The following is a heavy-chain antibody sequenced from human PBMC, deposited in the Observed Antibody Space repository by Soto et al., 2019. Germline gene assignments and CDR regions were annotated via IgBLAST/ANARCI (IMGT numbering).Heavy chain of an antibody. J-gene: IGHJ4*02. V-gene: IGHV1-69*02. CDR2: IFPLTDIP. CDR1: EGTFRNYP. Sequence: QVQLVQSGTEVKKPGSPVKVSCKASEGTFRNYPINWVRQAPGQGLEWMGSIFPLTDIPDYAQNFQARLTISADKSTSTAYMELSSLTSDDTAMYFCARGPLVVLNYFESWGQGTLVTVSS. CDR3: ARGPLVVLNYFES.